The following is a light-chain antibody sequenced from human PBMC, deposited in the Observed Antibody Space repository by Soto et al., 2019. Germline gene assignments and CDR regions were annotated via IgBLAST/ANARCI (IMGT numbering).Light chain of an antibody. J-gene: IGKJ3*01. CDR2: GAS. V-gene: IGKV3-20*01. Sequence: EVVLTQSPGTLSLSPGERATLSCRASQSVTSSYLAWYQQKPGQAPRLLIYGASTRATSIPDRFSASGSGTDFTLTISRLEPEDFAVYYCQQHGSSPFTFGPGTKVDIK. CDR1: QSVTSSY. CDR3: QQHGSSPFT.